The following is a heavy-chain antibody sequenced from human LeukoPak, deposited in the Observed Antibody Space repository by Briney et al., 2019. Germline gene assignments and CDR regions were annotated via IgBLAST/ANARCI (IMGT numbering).Heavy chain of an antibody. Sequence: ASVKVSCKASGYTFTSYGISWVRQAPGQGLEWMGWISAYNGNTYYAQKLQGRVTMTTDTSTSTAYMELRSLRSDDTAVYYCARAYDFWSGYYTSEYFDYWGQGALVTVSS. CDR3: ARAYDFWSGYYTSEYFDY. CDR1: GYTFTSYG. CDR2: ISAYNGNT. D-gene: IGHD3-3*01. J-gene: IGHJ4*02. V-gene: IGHV1-18*01.